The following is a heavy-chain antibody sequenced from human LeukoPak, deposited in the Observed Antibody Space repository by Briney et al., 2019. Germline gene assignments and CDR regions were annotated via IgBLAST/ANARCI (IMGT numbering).Heavy chain of an antibody. D-gene: IGHD2-15*01. V-gene: IGHV3-23*01. J-gene: IGHJ3*02. CDR1: GFTFSFYT. CDR2: ISGSGGST. CDR3: VGSGPIDAFDI. Sequence: GGSLRLSCVGSGFTFSFYTINWVRQAPGKGLEWVSAISGSGGSTYYADSVKGRFTISRDNSKNTLYLQMNSLRAEDTAVYYCVGSGPIDAFDIWGQGTMVTVSS.